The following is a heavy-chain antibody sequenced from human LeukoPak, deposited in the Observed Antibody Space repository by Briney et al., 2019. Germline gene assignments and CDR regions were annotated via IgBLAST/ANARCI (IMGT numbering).Heavy chain of an antibody. Sequence: GGSLRLSCAASGFTFSSYSMNWVRQAPGKGLEWVSSISSSSSYIYYADSVKGRFTISRDNAKNSLYLQMNSLRADDTAVYYCAREPYYDFWSGYYIHWGQGTLVTVSS. D-gene: IGHD3-3*01. V-gene: IGHV3-21*01. CDR1: GFTFSSYS. J-gene: IGHJ4*02. CDR2: ISSSSSYI. CDR3: AREPYYDFWSGYYIH.